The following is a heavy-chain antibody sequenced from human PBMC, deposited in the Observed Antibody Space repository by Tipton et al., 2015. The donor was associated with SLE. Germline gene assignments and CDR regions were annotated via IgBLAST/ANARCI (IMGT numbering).Heavy chain of an antibody. CDR2: INHSGST. D-gene: IGHD2-8*01. V-gene: IGHV4-34*01. J-gene: IGHJ4*02. CDR3: ARDCTTGVCYTTSFDY. Sequence: TLSLTCAVYGGSFSDYSWSWIRQPPGKGLEWIGEINHSGSTNYNPSLKSRVTISIDTSKNQSSLRLSSVTAADTAVSYCARDCTTGVCYTTSFDYWGQGPLVTVSP. CDR1: GGSFSDYS.